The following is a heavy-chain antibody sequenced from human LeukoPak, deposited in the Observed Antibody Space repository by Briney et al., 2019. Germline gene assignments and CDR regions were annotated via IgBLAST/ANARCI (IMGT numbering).Heavy chain of an antibody. CDR2: ISYDGSNK. V-gene: IGHV3-30-3*01. D-gene: IGHD4-17*01. Sequence: PGGSLRLSCAASGFTFSSYAMHWVRQAPGKGLEWVAVISYDGSNKYYADSVKGRFTISRDNSKNTLFLQMSSLRPEDTAVYYCAKDILMTSVTTFDYWGQGTLVTVSP. J-gene: IGHJ4*02. CDR3: AKDILMTSVTTFDY. CDR1: GFTFSSYA.